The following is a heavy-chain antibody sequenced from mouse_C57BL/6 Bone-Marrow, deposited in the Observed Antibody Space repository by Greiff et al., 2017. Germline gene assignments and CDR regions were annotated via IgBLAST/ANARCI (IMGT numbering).Heavy chain of an antibody. V-gene: IGHV5-9*01. CDR1: GFTFSSYT. Sequence: EVQRVESGGGLVKPGGSLKLSCAASGFTFSSYTMSWVRQTPEKRLEWVATISGGGGNTYYPDSVKGRFTISRDNAKNTLYLQMSSLRSEDTALYYCARHKPAYYFDYWGQGTTLTVSS. CDR3: ARHKPAYYFDY. CDR2: ISGGGGNT. J-gene: IGHJ2*01.